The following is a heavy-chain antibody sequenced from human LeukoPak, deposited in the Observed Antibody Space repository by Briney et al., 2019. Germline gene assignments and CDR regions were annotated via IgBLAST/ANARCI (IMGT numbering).Heavy chain of an antibody. V-gene: IGHV6-1*01. D-gene: IGHD3-9*01. CDR2: TYYRTKLYN. CDR3: ARAPHYDIFTGYTPFFDY. CDR1: GDTFSSNSAA. Sequence: SQTLSLTCAISGDTFSSNSAAWNWIRQSQSRGLEWLVRTYYRTKLYNDYAVSVKSRITIHPDTSKNQFSLQLNSLTPEDTAVYYCARAPHYDIFTGYTPFFDYWGQGTLVTVSS. J-gene: IGHJ4*02.